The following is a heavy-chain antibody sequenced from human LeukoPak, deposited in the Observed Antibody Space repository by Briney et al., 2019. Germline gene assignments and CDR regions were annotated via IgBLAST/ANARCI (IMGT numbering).Heavy chain of an antibody. Sequence: PSETLSLTCAVYGGSFSGYYWSWIRQPPGKGLEWIGEINHSGSTNYNPSLKSRVTISVDTSKNQFSLKLSSVTAADTAVYYCERGGTVTTRYFDYWGQGTLVTVSS. D-gene: IGHD4-17*01. CDR3: ERGGTVTTRYFDY. CDR2: INHSGST. CDR1: GGSFSGYY. J-gene: IGHJ4*02. V-gene: IGHV4-34*01.